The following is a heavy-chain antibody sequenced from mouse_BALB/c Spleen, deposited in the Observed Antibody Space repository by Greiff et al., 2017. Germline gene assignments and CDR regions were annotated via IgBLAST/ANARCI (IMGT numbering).Heavy chain of an antibody. J-gene: IGHJ4*01. CDR1: GYTFTSYW. CDR3: ARWGDY. Sequence: QVQLQQPGAELVKPGASVKLSCKASGYTFTSYWMHWVKQRPGQGLEWIGEINPSNGRTNYTEKFKSKATLTVDKSSSTAYMQLSSLTSEDSAVYYCARWGDYWGQGTSVTVSS. V-gene: IGHV1S81*02. CDR2: INPSNGRT.